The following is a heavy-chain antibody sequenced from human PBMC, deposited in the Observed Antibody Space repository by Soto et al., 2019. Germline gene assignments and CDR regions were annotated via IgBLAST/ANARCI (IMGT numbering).Heavy chain of an antibody. CDR1: GFTFSDFA. CDR2: LDGAGGST. D-gene: IGHD3-10*01. Sequence: GGSLRLSCLASGFTFSDFAMTWVRHVPGRGLEWVASLDGAGGSTYYAESVRGRFSISRDNSQNTLFLQMKRLTVDDTAIYYCAAPRDDYGSGVSWFTYGMDIWGQGTTVTVYS. J-gene: IGHJ6*02. V-gene: IGHV3-23*01. CDR3: AAPRDDYGSGVSWFTYGMDI.